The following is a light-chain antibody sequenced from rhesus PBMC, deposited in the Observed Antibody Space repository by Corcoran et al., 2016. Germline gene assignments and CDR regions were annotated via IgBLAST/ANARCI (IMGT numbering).Light chain of an antibody. CDR3: QQGYNTPFT. J-gene: IGKJ3*01. Sequence: DIQMTQSPSSLSASVGDKVTITCRVSQGISSWLAWYQQKPGKAPKLLIYAASTLQRGVPSRFSGSGSGTDYTLTISSLQPEDFATYYCQQGYNTPFTFGPGTKLDIK. V-gene: IGKV1-18*01. CDR1: QGISSW. CDR2: AAS.